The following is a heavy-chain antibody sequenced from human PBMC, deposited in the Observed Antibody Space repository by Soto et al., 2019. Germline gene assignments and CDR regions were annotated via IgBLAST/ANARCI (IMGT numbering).Heavy chain of an antibody. CDR1: GFIVSDTY. D-gene: IGHD2-15*01. CDR2: ISNRGDT. J-gene: IGHJ3*02. V-gene: IGHV3-66*01. Sequence: GGSLRLSCSASGFIVSDTYVNWVRQAPGKGLEWVSVISNRGDTHYADSVRGRFSLSRDISDNTLHLQMNNLRVEDTAVYYCAREPRYCRGGSCSITGDAYDIWGQGTMVTVSS. CDR3: AREPRYCRGGSCSITGDAYDI.